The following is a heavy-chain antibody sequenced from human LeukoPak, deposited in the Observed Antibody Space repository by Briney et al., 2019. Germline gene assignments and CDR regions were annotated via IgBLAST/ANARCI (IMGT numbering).Heavy chain of an antibody. CDR2: VYSGGST. Sequence: PGGSLRPSCAASGFTVSSSDMSWVRQAPGKGLEWVSVVYSGGSTYYADSVKGRFTISRDNSKNTLYLQMNSVRAEDTAVYYCARDQEYWGQGTLVTVSS. CDR1: GFTVSSSD. J-gene: IGHJ4*02. V-gene: IGHV3-53*01. CDR3: ARDQEY.